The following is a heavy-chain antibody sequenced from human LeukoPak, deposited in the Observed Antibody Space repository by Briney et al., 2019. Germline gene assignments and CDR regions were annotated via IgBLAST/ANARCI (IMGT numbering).Heavy chain of an antibody. CDR1: GFTFDDYG. Sequence: PSGGSLRLSCAASGFTFDDYGMSWVRQAPGKGLEWVSGINWNGGSTGYADSVKGRSTISRDNAKNSLYLQMNSLRAEDTALYYCASAQTYCSSTSCSYYYYYYMDVWGKGTTVTVSS. CDR3: ASAQTYCSSTSCSYYYYYYMDV. D-gene: IGHD2-2*01. CDR2: INWNGGST. V-gene: IGHV3-20*04. J-gene: IGHJ6*03.